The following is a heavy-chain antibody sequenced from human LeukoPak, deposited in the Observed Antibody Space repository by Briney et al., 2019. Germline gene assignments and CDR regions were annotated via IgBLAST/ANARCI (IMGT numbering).Heavy chain of an antibody. V-gene: IGHV1-69*13. CDR2: IIPIFGTA. CDR1: GGTFSSYA. Sequence: ASVKVSCKASGGTFSSYAISWVRQAPGQGLEWMGGIIPIFGTANYAQKFQGRVTITADESTSTAYMELSSLRSEDTAVYNCARVQWLVDAFDIWGQGTMVTVSS. D-gene: IGHD6-19*01. J-gene: IGHJ3*02. CDR3: ARVQWLVDAFDI.